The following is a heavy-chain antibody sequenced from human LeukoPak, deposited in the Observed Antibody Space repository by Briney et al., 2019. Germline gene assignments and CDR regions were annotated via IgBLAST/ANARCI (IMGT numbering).Heavy chain of an antibody. CDR2: INHSGST. CDR3: ARFVEYSSSYTAYWYFDL. J-gene: IGHJ2*01. V-gene: IGHV4-34*01. D-gene: IGHD6-13*01. Sequence: SETLSLTCAAYGVSFSGYYWSWIRQPPGKGLEWIGEINHSGSTNYNPSLKSRVTISVDTSKNQFSLKLSSVTAADTAVYYCARFVEYSSSYTAYWYFDLWGRGTLVTVSS. CDR1: GVSFSGYY.